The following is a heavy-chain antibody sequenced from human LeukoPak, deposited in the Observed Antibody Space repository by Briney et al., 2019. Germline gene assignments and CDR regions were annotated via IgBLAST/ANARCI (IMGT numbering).Heavy chain of an antibody. J-gene: IGHJ4*02. CDR2: IHYSGST. V-gene: IGHV4-59*01. CDR3: AGGEEWDRGCAGY. Sequence: PSETLSLTCTVSHGSIRGYYWSWIRQPPGKGLEWIGFIHYSGSTNHTPSLKSRVTISVDTSKNQFSLKPTSVTAADTAVYYCAGGEEWDRGCAGYWGQGTLITVSS. CDR1: HGSIRGYY. D-gene: IGHD1-26*01.